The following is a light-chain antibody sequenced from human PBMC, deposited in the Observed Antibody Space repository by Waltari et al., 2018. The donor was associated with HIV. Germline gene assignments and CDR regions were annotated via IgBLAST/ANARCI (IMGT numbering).Light chain of an antibody. CDR2: DVS. Sequence: QSALTQPRSVSGTPGQSVTISCTGTSSDVGGYNYVSWYQQHPGKAPKLMIYDVSKRLSGVPDRFSGSKSGNTASLTISGLQAEDEADYYCCSYAGSYPVVFGGGTKLTVL. CDR1: SSDVGGYNY. V-gene: IGLV2-11*01. CDR3: CSYAGSYPVV. J-gene: IGLJ2*01.